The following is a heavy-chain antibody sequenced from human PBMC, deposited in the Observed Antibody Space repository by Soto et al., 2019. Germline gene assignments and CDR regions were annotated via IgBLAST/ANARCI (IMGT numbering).Heavy chain of an antibody. Sequence: QVQLVQSGAEVKKPGSSVKVSCKASGGTFSSYTISWVRQAPGQGLEWMGRIIPIIGIANYAQKFQGSVTITADKSTRTAYMELSSLRSEDTAVYYCARGPLDYGDYGDYWGQGTLVTVSS. V-gene: IGHV1-69*02. J-gene: IGHJ4*02. CDR3: ARGPLDYGDYGDY. CDR1: GGTFSSYT. CDR2: IIPIIGIA. D-gene: IGHD4-17*01.